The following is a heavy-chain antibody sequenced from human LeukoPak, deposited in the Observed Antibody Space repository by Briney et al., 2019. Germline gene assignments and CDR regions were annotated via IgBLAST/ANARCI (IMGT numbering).Heavy chain of an antibody. Sequence: GGSLRLSCAASGFTFSSYGMHWVRQAPGKGLEWVAVISYDGSNKYYADSVKGRFTISRDNSKNTLYLQMNSLRAEDTAVYYCAKEGTGYSYGYHIAYWGQGTLVTVSS. CDR2: ISYDGSNK. D-gene: IGHD5-18*01. CDR1: GFTFSSYG. CDR3: AKEGTGYSYGYHIAY. J-gene: IGHJ4*02. V-gene: IGHV3-30*18.